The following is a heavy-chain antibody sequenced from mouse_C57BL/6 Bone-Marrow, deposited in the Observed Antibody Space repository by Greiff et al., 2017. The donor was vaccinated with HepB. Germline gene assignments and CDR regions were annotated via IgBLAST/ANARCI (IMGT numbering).Heavy chain of an antibody. Sequence: EVQLVESGGGLVQPGGSLSLSCAASGFTFTDYYMSWVRQPPGKALEWLGFISNKANGYTTEYSASVKGRFTISRDNSQSILYLQMNALRAADSATYYCARYIAVAYFDYWGQGTTLTVSS. J-gene: IGHJ2*01. CDR1: GFTFTDYY. D-gene: IGHD1-1*01. CDR3: ARYIAVAYFDY. CDR2: ISNKANGYTT. V-gene: IGHV7-3*01.